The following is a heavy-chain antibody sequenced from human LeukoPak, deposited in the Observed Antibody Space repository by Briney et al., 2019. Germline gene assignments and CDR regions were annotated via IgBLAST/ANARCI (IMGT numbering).Heavy chain of an antibody. CDR3: ARSDGYGLVGI. J-gene: IGHJ3*02. Sequence: SETLSLTCTVSGGSISSSSYYWGWIRQPPGKGLEWIGNIFYSGSTYYSPSLKSRVTISLDTSRNQFSLKLNSVTAADTAVYYCARSDGYGLVGIWGQGTMVTVSS. D-gene: IGHD3-10*01. V-gene: IGHV4-39*07. CDR2: IFYSGST. CDR1: GGSISSSSYY.